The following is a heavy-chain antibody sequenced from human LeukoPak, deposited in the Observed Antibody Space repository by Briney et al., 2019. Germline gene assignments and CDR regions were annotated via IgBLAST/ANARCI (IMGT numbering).Heavy chain of an antibody. D-gene: IGHD5-18*01. Sequence: SETLSLTCDVSGGSINSDTHYWGWVRQPPGKGLEWIGCILSTANTFYEPSLRSPFTISVDTSKNQFSLKMNFETAANTAVYYCERHGGHSYGFLFFDNWGQGTLVTASS. CDR2: ILSTANT. CDR3: ERHGGHSYGFLFFDN. J-gene: IGHJ4*02. V-gene: IGHV4-39*01. CDR1: GGSINSDTHY.